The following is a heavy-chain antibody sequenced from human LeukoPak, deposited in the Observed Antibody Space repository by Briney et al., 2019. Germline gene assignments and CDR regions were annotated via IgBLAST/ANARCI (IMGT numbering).Heavy chain of an antibody. CDR1: GFTFSSHW. Sequence: GSLRLSCAASGFTFSSHWMSWVRQAPGKGLEWVANIKKDGSEKYYVDAVKGRFTISRDNAKTSLYLQMNSLRAEDTAVYYCARDLSGIAGYTYGRGIDYWGQGTLVTVSS. CDR2: IKKDGSEK. D-gene: IGHD5-18*01. V-gene: IGHV3-7*01. CDR3: ARDLSGIAGYTYGRGIDY. J-gene: IGHJ4*02.